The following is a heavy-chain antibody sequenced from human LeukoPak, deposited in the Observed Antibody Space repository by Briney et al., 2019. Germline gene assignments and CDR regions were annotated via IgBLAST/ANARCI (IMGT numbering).Heavy chain of an antibody. CDR3: ARVKSSGWSFDY. J-gene: IGHJ4*02. Sequence: SETLSLTCTVSGGSISSYYWSWLRQPPGKGLEWIGYIYYSGSTNYNPSLKSRVTISVDTSKNQFSLKLSSVTAADTAVYYCARVKSSGWSFDYWGQGTLVTVSS. D-gene: IGHD6-19*01. V-gene: IGHV4-59*01. CDR1: GGSISSYY. CDR2: IYYSGST.